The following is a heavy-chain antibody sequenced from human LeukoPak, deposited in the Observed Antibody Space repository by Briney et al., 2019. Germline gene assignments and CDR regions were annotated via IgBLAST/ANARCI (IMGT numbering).Heavy chain of an antibody. D-gene: IGHD7-27*01. CDR2: ISWDGGST. CDR1: GFTFDDYT. V-gene: IGHV3-43*01. Sequence: GGSLRLSCAASGFTFDDYTMHWVRQAPGKGLEWVSLISWDGGSTYYADSVKGRFTISRDNSKNSLYLQMNSLRTEDTALYYCAKDISRSGYFDYWGQGTLVTVSS. CDR3: AKDISRSGYFDY. J-gene: IGHJ4*02.